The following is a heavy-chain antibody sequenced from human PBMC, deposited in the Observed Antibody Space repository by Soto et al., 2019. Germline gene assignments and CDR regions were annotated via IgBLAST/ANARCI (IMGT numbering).Heavy chain of an antibody. CDR2: ISWNSGSI. D-gene: IGHD5-12*01. V-gene: IGHV3-9*01. CDR3: AKDFGYSGYDTVWNYLDY. CDR1: GFTFDDYA. J-gene: IGHJ4*02. Sequence: GGSLRLSCAASGFTFDDYAMHWVRQAPGKGLEWVSGISWNSGSIGYADSVKGRFTISRDNAKNSLYLQMNSLRAEDTALYYCAKDFGYSGYDTVWNYLDYWGQGTLVTVSS.